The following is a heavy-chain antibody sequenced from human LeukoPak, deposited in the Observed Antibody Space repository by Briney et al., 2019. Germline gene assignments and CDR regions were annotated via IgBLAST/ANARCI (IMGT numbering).Heavy chain of an antibody. CDR1: GYTFTGYY. J-gene: IGHJ4*02. CDR2: INPNSGGT. Sequence: VASVKVSCKASGYTFTGYYMHCVRPAPGQGLEWMGWINPNSGGTNYAQKFQGRVTMTMDTSISTAYMELSRLRSDDTAVYYCARLDYYDSSGYYFIDYWGQGTLVTVSS. D-gene: IGHD3-22*01. V-gene: IGHV1-2*02. CDR3: ARLDYYDSSGYYFIDY.